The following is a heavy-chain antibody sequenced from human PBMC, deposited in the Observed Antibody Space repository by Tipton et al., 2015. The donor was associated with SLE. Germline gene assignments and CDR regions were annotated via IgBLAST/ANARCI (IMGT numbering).Heavy chain of an antibody. CDR2: IYYSGST. Sequence: LRLSCTVSGGSISSSSYYWGWIRQPPGKGPEWIGSIYYSGSTYYNPSLKSRVTISVDTSKNQFSLKLSPVTAADTAVYYCRLITITSLFDYWGQGTLVTVSS. V-gene: IGHV4-39*07. CDR3: RLITITSLFDY. D-gene: IGHD3-16*01. J-gene: IGHJ4*02. CDR1: GGSISSSSYY.